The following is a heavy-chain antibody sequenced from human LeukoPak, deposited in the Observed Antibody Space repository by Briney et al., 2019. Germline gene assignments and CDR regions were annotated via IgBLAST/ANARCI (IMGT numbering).Heavy chain of an antibody. Sequence: SETLSLTCTVSGGSISTYYWSWIRQPAGKGLEWIGRIYPGGSTDYNPSLKSRVTISVDTSKKQFSLKLSSVTAADTAVYYCARQVAGTNWFDPWGQGTLVTVSS. D-gene: IGHD6-19*01. CDR2: IYPGGST. CDR3: ARQVAGTNWFDP. V-gene: IGHV4-4*07. J-gene: IGHJ5*02. CDR1: GGSISTYY.